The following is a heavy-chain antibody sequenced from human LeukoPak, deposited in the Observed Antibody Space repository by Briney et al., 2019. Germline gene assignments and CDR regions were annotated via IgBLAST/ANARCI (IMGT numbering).Heavy chain of an antibody. D-gene: IGHD6-25*01. CDR1: GDTLNSSA. CDR2: IVLMFNIA. J-gene: IGHJ6*03. Sequence: SVTVSCKTSGDTLNSSAIKWVRQAPGRGPGWLGRIVLMFNIATYAPKLQGRLTITAEISTNTAYMELRSLTAEDAALYYCARRPYTSDRTGLYYYYMDGWGRGTTVTVSS. V-gene: IGHV1-69*04. CDR3: ARRPYTSDRTGLYYYYMDG.